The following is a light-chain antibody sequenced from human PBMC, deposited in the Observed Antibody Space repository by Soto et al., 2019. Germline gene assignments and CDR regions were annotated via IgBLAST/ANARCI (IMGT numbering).Light chain of an antibody. V-gene: IGKV3-11*01. CDR2: DAS. CDR3: HQRSSWPRGT. Sequence: EIVLTQSPATLSLSLGESATLSCRASQSVSSYLAWYQQKPGQGPRLLIYDASNRATGVSARFSGSGYGTDFTLTIRSLEPDDFAVYYCHQRSSWPRGTFGQGTKVDIK. J-gene: IGKJ1*01. CDR1: QSVSSY.